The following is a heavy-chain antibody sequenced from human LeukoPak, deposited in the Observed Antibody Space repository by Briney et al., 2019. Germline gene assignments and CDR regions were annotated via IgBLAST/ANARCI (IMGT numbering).Heavy chain of an antibody. CDR2: INHSGST. Sequence: SETLSLTCAVYGGSFSGYYWSWIRQPPGKGLEWIGEINHSGSTDYNPSLKSRVTISVDTSKNHFSLKLSSVTAADTAVYYCARDQYYDFWSGHYYMDVWGKGTTVTVSS. J-gene: IGHJ6*03. CDR3: ARDQYYDFWSGHYYMDV. V-gene: IGHV4-34*01. CDR1: GGSFSGYY. D-gene: IGHD3-3*01.